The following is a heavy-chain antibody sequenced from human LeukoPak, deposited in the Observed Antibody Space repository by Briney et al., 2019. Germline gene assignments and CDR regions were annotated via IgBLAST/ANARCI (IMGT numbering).Heavy chain of an antibody. Sequence: GGSLRLSCAASGFTFSSYSMNWVRNAPGKGLEWVSSISSSSSYIYYADSVKGRFTISRDNAKNSLYLQMNSVRAEDTAVYYCARAKGAGNFDYWGQGTLVTVSS. J-gene: IGHJ4*02. CDR1: GFTFSSYS. CDR2: ISSSSSYI. D-gene: IGHD1-26*01. CDR3: ARAKGAGNFDY. V-gene: IGHV3-21*01.